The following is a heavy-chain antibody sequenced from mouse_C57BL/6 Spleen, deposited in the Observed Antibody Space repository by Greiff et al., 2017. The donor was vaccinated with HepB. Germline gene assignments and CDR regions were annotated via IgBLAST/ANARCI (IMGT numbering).Heavy chain of an antibody. CDR2: INPNNGGT. V-gene: IGHV1-26*01. J-gene: IGHJ2*01. D-gene: IGHD1-1*01. CDR1: GYTFTDYY. CDR3: ARNYYGSSYSYYFDY. Sequence: EVQLQQSGPELVKPGASVKISCKASGYTFTDYYMNWVKQSHGKSLEWIGDINPNNGGTSYNQKFKGKATLTVDKPSSTAYMELRSLTSEDSAVYYCARNYYGSSYSYYFDYWGQGTTLTVSS.